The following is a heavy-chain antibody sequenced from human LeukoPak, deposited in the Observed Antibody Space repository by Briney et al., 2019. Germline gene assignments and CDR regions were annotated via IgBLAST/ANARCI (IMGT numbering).Heavy chain of an antibody. CDR2: IKSKTDGGTT. D-gene: IGHD1-26*01. J-gene: IGHJ6*02. V-gene: IGHV3-15*01. CDR1: GFTFSNAW. CDR3: TTTSGGLVVGATTSYYYYGMDV. Sequence: GGSLRLSCAASGFTFSNAWMSWVRLAPGKGLEWVDRIKSKTDGGTTDYAAPVKGRFTISRDDSKNTLYLQMNSLKTEDTAVYYCTTTSGGLVVGATTSYYYYGMDVWGQGTTVTVSS.